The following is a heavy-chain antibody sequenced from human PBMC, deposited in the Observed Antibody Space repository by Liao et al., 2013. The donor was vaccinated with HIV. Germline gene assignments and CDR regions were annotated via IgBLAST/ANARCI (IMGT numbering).Heavy chain of an antibody. D-gene: IGHD3-10*01. CDR2: IYTSGST. J-gene: IGHJ4*02. V-gene: IGHV4-61*02. CDR3: ASHGEGFDY. CDR1: GGSIGSGSHY. Sequence: QVQLQESGPGLVKPSQTLSLTCTVSGGSIGSGSHYWTWIRQPAGKGLEWIGRIYTSGSTNYSPSLKSRVTISVDTSKNQFSLKLSSVTAADTAVYYCASHGEGFDYWGQGTLVTVSS.